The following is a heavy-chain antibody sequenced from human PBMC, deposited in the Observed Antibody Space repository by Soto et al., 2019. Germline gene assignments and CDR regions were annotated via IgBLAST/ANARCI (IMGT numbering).Heavy chain of an antibody. Sequence: ASVKVSCKASGYTYTSYYMHWVRQAPGQGLEWMGIINPSGGSTSYAQKFQGRVTMTRDTSTSTVCMELSSLRSEDTAVYYCAREPPYYFWSGYSDYGMDVWGQGTTVTVSS. V-gene: IGHV1-46*01. CDR2: INPSGGST. CDR1: GYTYTSYY. CDR3: AREPPYYFWSGYSDYGMDV. J-gene: IGHJ6*02. D-gene: IGHD3-3*01.